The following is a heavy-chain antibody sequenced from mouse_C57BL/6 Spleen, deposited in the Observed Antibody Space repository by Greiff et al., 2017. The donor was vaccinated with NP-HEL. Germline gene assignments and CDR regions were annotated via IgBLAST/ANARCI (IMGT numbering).Heavy chain of an antibody. V-gene: IGHV1-26*01. D-gene: IGHD6-2*01. Sequence: EVQLQQSGPELVKPGASVKISCKASGYTFTDYYMNWVKQSHGKSLEWIGDINPNNGGTSYNQKFKGKATLTVDKSSSTAYMELRSLTSEDSAVYYCARGGVLYYFDDWGQGTTLTVSS. CDR1: GYTFTDYY. CDR3: ARGGVLYYFDD. CDR2: INPNNGGT. J-gene: IGHJ2*01.